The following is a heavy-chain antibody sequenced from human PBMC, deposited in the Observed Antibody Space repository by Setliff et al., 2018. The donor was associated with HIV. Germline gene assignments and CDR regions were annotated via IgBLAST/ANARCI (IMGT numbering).Heavy chain of an antibody. J-gene: IGHJ1*01. CDR1: GFTFSSYA. CDR2: ISGSGGST. Sequence: PGGSLRLSCAASGFTFSSYAMSWVRQAPGKGLEWVSAISGSGGSTYYTDSVKGRFTISRDNSKNTLYLQMNSLRAEDTAVYYCAGESSIAVAEYFQHWGQGTLVTVS. D-gene: IGHD6-19*01. CDR3: AGESSIAVAEYFQH. V-gene: IGHV3-23*01.